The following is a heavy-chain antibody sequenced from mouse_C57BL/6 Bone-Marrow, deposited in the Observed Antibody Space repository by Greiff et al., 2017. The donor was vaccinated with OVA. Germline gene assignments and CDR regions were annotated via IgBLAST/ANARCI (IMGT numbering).Heavy chain of an antibody. CDR2: IYPGSGST. CDR1: GYTFTSCW. Sequence: QVQLQQPGAELVKPGASVKMSCKASGYTFTSCWITWVKQRPGQGLEWIGDIYPGSGSTNYNEKFKSKATLTVDTSSSTAYMQLSSLTSEDSAVYYCASTYYYGSSLYWYFDVWGTGTTVTVSS. J-gene: IGHJ1*03. D-gene: IGHD1-1*01. CDR3: ASTYYYGSSLYWYFDV. V-gene: IGHV1-55*01.